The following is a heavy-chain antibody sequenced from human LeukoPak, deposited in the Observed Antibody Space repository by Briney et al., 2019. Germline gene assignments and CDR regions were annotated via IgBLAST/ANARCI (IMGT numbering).Heavy chain of an antibody. CDR2: ISYDGNNK. D-gene: IGHD5-18*01. CDR1: GFTFSSYG. CDR3: AKDMGYTFGHAFDY. V-gene: IGHV3-30*18. J-gene: IGHJ4*02. Sequence: GRSLRLSCAASGFTFSSYGMHWVRQAPGKGLEWVAVISYDGNNKYYAVSVKGRFTISRDNTKNTLYLQMNSLRTEDTAVYYCAKDMGYTFGHAFDYWGQGTLVTVSS.